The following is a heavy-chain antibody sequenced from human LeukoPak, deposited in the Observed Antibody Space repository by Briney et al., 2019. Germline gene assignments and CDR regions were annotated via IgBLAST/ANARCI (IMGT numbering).Heavy chain of an antibody. Sequence: PGGSLRLSCATSGFTFSSYTMNWVRQAPGKGLEWVSSISGSSRYTYYADSVKGRFTISRDNAKNSLYLQMNSLRVEDTAVYYCARQMTGIVDYWGQGTLVTVSS. D-gene: IGHD3-9*01. CDR3: ARQMTGIVDY. CDR1: GFTFSSYT. J-gene: IGHJ4*02. CDR2: ISGSSRYT. V-gene: IGHV3-21*01.